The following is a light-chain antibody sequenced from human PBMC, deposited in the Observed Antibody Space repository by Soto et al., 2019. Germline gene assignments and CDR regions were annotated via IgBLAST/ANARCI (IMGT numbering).Light chain of an antibody. V-gene: IGKV1-5*01. Sequence: IQMTQSPSTLSASIGDRVTITCRASQSINNRLAWYQQMPGKAPNLLIYDASTLESGVSSRFRASGSETEFTLTICGLQPDDFATYYCQQFIDGWTFGQGTKVEIK. CDR2: DAS. CDR3: QQFIDGWT. J-gene: IGKJ1*01. CDR1: QSINNR.